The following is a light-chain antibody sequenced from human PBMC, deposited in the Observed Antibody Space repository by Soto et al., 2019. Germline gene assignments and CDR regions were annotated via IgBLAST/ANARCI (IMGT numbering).Light chain of an antibody. J-gene: IGKJ1*01. CDR3: QQDYNLPWT. CDR2: GAS. CDR1: QSVSSSY. Sequence: EIVMTQSPATLSLSPGERATLSCRASQSVSSSYLSWYQQKPGQAPRLLIYGASTRATGIPARFSGSGSATDFTLTISSLQPEDFAVYYCQQDYNLPWTFGQGTKVEIK. V-gene: IGKV3D-7*01.